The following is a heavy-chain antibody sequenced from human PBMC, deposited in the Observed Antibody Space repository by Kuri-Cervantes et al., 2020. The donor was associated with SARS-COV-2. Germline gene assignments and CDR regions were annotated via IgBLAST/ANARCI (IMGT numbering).Heavy chain of an antibody. J-gene: IGHJ6*03. CDR2: IIPIFGTA. V-gene: IGHV1-69*13. CDR1: GGTFSSYA. D-gene: IGHD3-22*01. Sequence: VKVSCKASGGTFSSYAISWVRQAPGQGLEWMGGIIPIFGTANYAQKFQGRVTITADESTSTAYMELSGLRSEDTAVFYCALGYWGSGYPRYYYYMDVWGKGTTVTVSS. CDR3: ALGYWGSGYPRYYYYMDV.